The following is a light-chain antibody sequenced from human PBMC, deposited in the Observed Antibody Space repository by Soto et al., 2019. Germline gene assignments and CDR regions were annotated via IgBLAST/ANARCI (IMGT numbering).Light chain of an antibody. Sequence: QSALTQPASVSGSPGQSITISCTGTSSDVGSYKFVSWYQQHPGKAPKLMIYEGSKRPSGVSNRFSGSKSGKTASLTISGPQAEDGADYYCCSYAGDSAWVFGGGTKPPVL. CDR3: CSYAGDSAWV. V-gene: IGLV2-23*01. CDR1: SSDVGSYKF. CDR2: EGS. J-gene: IGLJ3*02.